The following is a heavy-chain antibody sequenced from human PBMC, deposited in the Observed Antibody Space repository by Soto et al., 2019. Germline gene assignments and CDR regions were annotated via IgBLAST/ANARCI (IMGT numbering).Heavy chain of an antibody. CDR1: GGSISSYF. V-gene: IGHV4-59*01. J-gene: IGHJ6*02. CDR2: IYGSEST. CDR3: VRGPGMDV. Sequence: SETLSLTCSVSGGSISSYFWSWIRQPPGKGLEWIGYIYGSESTNYNPSLKSRVTISADTSMYQISLRLSAVTAADTAVYYCVRGPGMDVWGQGTTVTVSS.